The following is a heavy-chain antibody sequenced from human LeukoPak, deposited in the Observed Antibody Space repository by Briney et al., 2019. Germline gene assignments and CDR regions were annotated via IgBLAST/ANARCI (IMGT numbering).Heavy chain of an antibody. CDR2: ISAYNGNT. J-gene: IGHJ4*02. V-gene: IGHV1-18*01. D-gene: IGHD2-2*01. CDR3: ARDQHEIVVVPAAVDSDY. Sequence: ASVKVSCKASGYTFTSYGISWVRQAPGQGLEWMGWISAYNGNTNYAQKLQGRVTMTTDTSTSTAYMELRSLRSDDTAVYYCARDQHEIVVVPAAVDSDYWGQGTLVTVFS. CDR1: GYTFTSYG.